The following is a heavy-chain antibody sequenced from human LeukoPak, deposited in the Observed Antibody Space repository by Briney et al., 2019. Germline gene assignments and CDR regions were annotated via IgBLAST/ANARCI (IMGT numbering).Heavy chain of an antibody. CDR2: IIPILGIA. CDR1: GGTFSSYA. J-gene: IGHJ6*02. CDR3: ATYLGYCSSTSCPPPYYYYYGMDV. V-gene: IGHV1-69*04. Sequence: ASVKVPCKASGGTFSSYAISWVRQAPGQGLEWMGRIIPILGIANYAQKFQGRVTITADKSTSTAYMELSSLRSEDTAVYYCATYLGYCSSTSCPPPYYYYYGMDVWGQGTTVTVSS. D-gene: IGHD2-2*01.